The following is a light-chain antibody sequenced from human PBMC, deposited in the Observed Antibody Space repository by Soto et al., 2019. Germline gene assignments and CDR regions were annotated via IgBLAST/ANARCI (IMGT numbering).Light chain of an antibody. CDR2: DVS. CDR3: FSYAGSYTLV. Sequence: QSALTQPRSVSGSPGQSVTISCTGTSNDVGGYNFVSWYQQHPGKVPKLFIYDVSRRPSGVPDRFSGSKSGNTASLTISGLKAEDEADYYCFSYAGSYTLVFGGGTKLTVL. CDR1: SNDVGGYNF. J-gene: IGLJ2*01. V-gene: IGLV2-11*01.